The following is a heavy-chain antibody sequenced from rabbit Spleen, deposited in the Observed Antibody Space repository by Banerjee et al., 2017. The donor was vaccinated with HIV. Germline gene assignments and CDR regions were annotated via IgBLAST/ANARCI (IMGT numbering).Heavy chain of an antibody. CDR2: IDAGSSGSP. CDR3: ARYYSYGHVAFADLYYAAMDL. CDR1: GFDFSSNA. V-gene: IGHV1S40*01. Sequence: QSLEESGGGLVKPEGSLTLTCKASGFDFSSNAMCWVRQAPGKGLEWIACIDAGSSGSPVYATWAKGRFSISKSSSTTVTLQMTSLTAADTATYFCARYYSYGHVAFADLYYAAMDLWGPGTLVTVS. J-gene: IGHJ6*01. D-gene: IGHD6-1*01.